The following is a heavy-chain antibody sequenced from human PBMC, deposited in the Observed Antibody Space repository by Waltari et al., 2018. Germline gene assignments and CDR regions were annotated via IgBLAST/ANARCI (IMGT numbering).Heavy chain of an antibody. V-gene: IGHV1-3*01. Sequence: QVQLVQSGAEVKKPGASVRVSCKASGYTFTSYAMHEVRQSHGQRLEWMGWINPGTGNTKYSQNFQGRVTITTDTSASTAYMELSSLISEDTAVYYCARPRSGGRQIPTSFDYWGQGTLVTVSS. CDR3: ARPRSGGRQIPTSFDY. CDR2: INPGTGNT. CDR1: GYTFTSYA. J-gene: IGHJ4*02. D-gene: IGHD2-21*01.